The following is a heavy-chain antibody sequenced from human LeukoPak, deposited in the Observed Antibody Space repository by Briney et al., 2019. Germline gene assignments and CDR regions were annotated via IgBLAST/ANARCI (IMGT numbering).Heavy chain of an antibody. CDR1: GFTFDDYG. V-gene: IGHV3-20*04. Sequence: GSLRLSCAASGFTFDDYGMSWVRQAPGKGLEWVSGINWNGGSTGYADSVKGRFTISRDNAKNSLYLQMNSLRAEDTALYYCARDASPYYCDSSGYENWFDPWGQGTLVTVSS. CDR2: INWNGGST. D-gene: IGHD3-22*01. CDR3: ARDASPYYCDSSGYENWFDP. J-gene: IGHJ5*02.